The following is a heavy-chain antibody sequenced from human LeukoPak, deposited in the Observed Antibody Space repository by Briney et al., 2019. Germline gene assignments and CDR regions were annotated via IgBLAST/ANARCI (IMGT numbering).Heavy chain of an antibody. D-gene: IGHD3-10*01. CDR3: ARGGSGISNAFDI. CDR1: GGSISSYY. J-gene: IGHJ3*02. Sequence: SETLSLTCTVSGGSISSYYWSWIRQPPGKGLEWIGYIYYSGSTTSNPSLKSRVTMSVDTSKNQFSLKLRSVTAADTAVYYCARGGSGISNAFDIWGQGTMVTVSS. CDR2: IYYSGST. V-gene: IGHV4-59*01.